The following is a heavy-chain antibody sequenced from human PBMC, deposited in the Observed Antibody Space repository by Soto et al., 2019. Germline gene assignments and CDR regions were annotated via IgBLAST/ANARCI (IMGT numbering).Heavy chain of an antibody. D-gene: IGHD4-17*01. J-gene: IGHJ1*01. V-gene: IGHV4-59*01. CDR1: GGSISSYY. Sequence: SATLSLTCTVSGGSISSYYWSWIRQPPGKGLEWIGYIYYSGSTNYNPSLKSRVTISVDTSKNQFSLKLSSVTAADKAVYYRARSPPSNYGGKWRFKHWGQGTLVTVSS. CDR3: ARSPPSNYGGKWRFKH. CDR2: IYYSGST.